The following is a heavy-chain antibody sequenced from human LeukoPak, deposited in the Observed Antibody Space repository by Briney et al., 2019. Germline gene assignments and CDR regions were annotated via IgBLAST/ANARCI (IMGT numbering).Heavy chain of an antibody. D-gene: IGHD1-26*01. J-gene: IGHJ3*02. Sequence: GGSLRLSCAASGFTFSSYSMNWVRQAPGKGLEWVSSISSSSSYIYYADSVKGRFTISRDNAKNSLYLQMNSLRAEDTALYYCAKDIGGSYFGGLSFDIWGQGTMVTVSS. CDR3: AKDIGGSYFGGLSFDI. V-gene: IGHV3-21*04. CDR1: GFTFSSYS. CDR2: ISSSSSYI.